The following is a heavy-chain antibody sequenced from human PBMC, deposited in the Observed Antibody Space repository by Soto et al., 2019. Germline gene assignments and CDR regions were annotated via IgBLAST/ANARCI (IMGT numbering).Heavy chain of an antibody. Sequence: EVQLVESGGGLVQPGGSLRLSCAASGFTFSLYWMHWVRQVPGKGLVWVSRINGAGSSITCADSVKGRFTISRDNAKNTLYLQMNSLRAEDTAVYYCVRDRSRNWFDPWGLGTLVTVSS. CDR1: GFTFSLYW. J-gene: IGHJ5*02. V-gene: IGHV3-74*03. D-gene: IGHD2-15*01. CDR2: INGAGSSI. CDR3: VRDRSRNWFDP.